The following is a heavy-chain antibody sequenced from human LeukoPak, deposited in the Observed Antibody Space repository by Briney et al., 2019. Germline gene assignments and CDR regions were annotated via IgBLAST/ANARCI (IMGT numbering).Heavy chain of an antibody. D-gene: IGHD3-10*01. V-gene: IGHV1-2*02. J-gene: IGHJ5*02. Sequence: GASVKVSCKASGYTFTGYYMHWVRQAPGQGLEGVGWINPNSGGTNYAQKFQGRVTMTRDTSISTAYMELSRLRSDDTAVYYCAREEKGYGSGSYGYWFDPWGQGTLVTVSS. CDR1: GYTFTGYY. CDR2: INPNSGGT. CDR3: AREEKGYGSGSYGYWFDP.